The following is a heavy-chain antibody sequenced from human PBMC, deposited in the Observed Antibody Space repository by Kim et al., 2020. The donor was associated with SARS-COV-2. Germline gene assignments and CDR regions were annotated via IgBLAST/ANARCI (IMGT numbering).Heavy chain of an antibody. Sequence: SETLSLTCAVYGGSFSGFYWSWICHPPRPGQEWIGEINHSGRTNSNHSLTRRVTISVDTSKNQFSLWLTSVTAAATAVSFCARRLFNTSGSGSHYCDLWG. V-gene: IGHV4-34*01. CDR2: INHSGRT. D-gene: IGHD3-10*01. J-gene: IGHJ2*01. CDR3: ARRLFNTSGSGSHYCDL. CDR1: GGSFSGFY.